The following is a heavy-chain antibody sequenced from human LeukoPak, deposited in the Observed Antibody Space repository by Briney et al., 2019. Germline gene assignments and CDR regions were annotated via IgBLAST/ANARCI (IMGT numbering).Heavy chain of an antibody. D-gene: IGHD3-10*01. CDR2: ISSNGGST. CDR1: GFTFSSYA. J-gene: IGHJ4*02. Sequence: GGSLRLSCAASGFTFSSYAMHWVRQAPREGLEYVSVISSNGGSTYYANSVKGRFTISRDNSKNTLYLQMGSLRAEDMAVYYCARGGLLWFGELSGYWGQGTLVTVSS. CDR3: ARGGLLWFGELSGY. V-gene: IGHV3-64*01.